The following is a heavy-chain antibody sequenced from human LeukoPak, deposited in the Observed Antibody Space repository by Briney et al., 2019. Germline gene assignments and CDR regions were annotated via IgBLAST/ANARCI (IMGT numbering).Heavy chain of an antibody. D-gene: IGHD2-15*01. CDR3: ARDPSVGAATNFDY. J-gene: IGHJ4*02. Sequence: ASVKVSCKASGYTFTGYYMHWVRQAPGQGLEWMGWINPNSGGTNYAQKFQGRVTMTRDTSISTAYMELSRLRSDDTAVYYCARDPSVGAATNFDYWGQGTLVTVSS. V-gene: IGHV1-2*02. CDR2: INPNSGGT. CDR1: GYTFTGYY.